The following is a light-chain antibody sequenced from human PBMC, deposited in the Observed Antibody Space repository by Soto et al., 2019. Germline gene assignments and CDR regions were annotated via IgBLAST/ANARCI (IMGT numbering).Light chain of an antibody. CDR3: CSYAGSYTWV. Sequence: QSALTPPRSVSGSPGQSVTISCTGTSSDVGNYNYVSWYQQHPGKAPKVMIYDVNKWPSGVPDRFSGSKSGNTASLTISGLQAEDEADYYCCSYAGSYTWVFGGGTKLTVL. J-gene: IGLJ3*02. V-gene: IGLV2-11*01. CDR2: DVN. CDR1: SSDVGNYNY.